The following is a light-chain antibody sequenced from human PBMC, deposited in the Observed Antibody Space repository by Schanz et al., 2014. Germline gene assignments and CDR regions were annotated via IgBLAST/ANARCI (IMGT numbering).Light chain of an antibody. Sequence: IVMTQSPATLSVSPGERATLSCRASQSVSSNLAWYQQKPGQAPRLLIYGASRRAAGIPDRFSGSGSGTDFSLTISRLEPEDFAVYYCQQYGSPITFGQGTRLEIK. J-gene: IGKJ5*01. V-gene: IGKV3-20*01. CDR1: QSVSSN. CDR3: QQYGSPIT. CDR2: GAS.